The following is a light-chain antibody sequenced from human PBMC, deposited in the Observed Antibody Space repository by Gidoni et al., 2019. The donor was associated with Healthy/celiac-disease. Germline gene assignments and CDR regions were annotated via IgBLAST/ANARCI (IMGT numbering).Light chain of an antibody. CDR1: SGINDGTYR. Sequence: QPVLTQPTSLSASPGASARFTCTLRSGINDGTYRIYWYQQKPGSLPRYLLRYQSDSDKQQVSGVPSRFSGSKDASTNAGLLLISGLQSEDEADYYCAIWYSSIVVFGGGTKLTVL. CDR2: YQSDSDK. CDR3: AIWYSSIVV. J-gene: IGLJ2*01. V-gene: IGLV5-39*01.